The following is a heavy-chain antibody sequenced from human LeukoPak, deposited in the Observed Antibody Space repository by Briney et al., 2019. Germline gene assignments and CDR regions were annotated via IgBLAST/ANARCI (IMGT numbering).Heavy chain of an antibody. D-gene: IGHD3-3*01. CDR2: IYYSGST. V-gene: IGHV4-31*03. Sequence: SETLSLTCTVSGGSISSGGYYWSWIRQHPGKGLEWIGYIYYSGSTYYNPSLKSRVTISVDTSKNQFSLKLSSVTAADTAVYYCARAEGPIPSITIFGVVSYYFGYWGQGTLVTVSS. CDR1: GGSISSGGYY. CDR3: ARAEGPIPSITIFGVVSYYFGY. J-gene: IGHJ4*02.